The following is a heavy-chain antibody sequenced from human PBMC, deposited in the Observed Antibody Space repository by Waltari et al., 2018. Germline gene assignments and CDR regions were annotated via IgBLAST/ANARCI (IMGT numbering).Heavy chain of an antibody. D-gene: IGHD3-10*01. CDR2: INAGKGNT. CDR3: ARSHTGILWFGEFDY. V-gene: IGHV1-3*01. Sequence: QVQLVQSGAEVKKPGASVKVSCKASGSTFTSYAMHWVRQAPGQRHEWMGWINAGKGNTKYAQKFQVRVTNTRDTSASTAYMELSSLRSEDTAVYYCARSHTGILWFGEFDYWGQGTLVTVSS. J-gene: IGHJ4*02. CDR1: GSTFTSYA.